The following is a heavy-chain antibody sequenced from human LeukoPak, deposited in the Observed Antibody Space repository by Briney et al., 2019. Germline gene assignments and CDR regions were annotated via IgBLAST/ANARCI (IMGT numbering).Heavy chain of an antibody. V-gene: IGHV3-30*04. J-gene: IGHJ4*02. CDR3: ARDPPGPPLDAYCGGDCYLPPDY. D-gene: IGHD2-21*02. CDR1: GFPFSSYA. CDR2: ISYGGSNK. Sequence: GSLRLSCAASGFPFSSYAMPWVRQAPGKGLEGVAVISYGGSNKYYADSVKGRFTISRDNSKNTLYLQMNSLRAEDTAVHYCARDPPGPPLDAYCGGDCYLPPDYWGQGTLVTAS.